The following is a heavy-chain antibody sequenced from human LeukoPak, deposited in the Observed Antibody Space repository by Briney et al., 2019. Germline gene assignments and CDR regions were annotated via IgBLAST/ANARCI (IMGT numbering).Heavy chain of an antibody. J-gene: IGHJ4*02. CDR2: ISYDGSTK. V-gene: IGHV3-30-3*01. CDR1: GFSFSTCA. Sequence: GGSLRLSCAASGFSFSTCAMHWVCQAPGKGLEWVAVISYDGSTKYYGDSVKGRFTISSDNSKNTVYLQMNSLRTEDTAVYYCARDPSEDDHWGQGTLVTVSS. CDR3: ARDPSEDDH.